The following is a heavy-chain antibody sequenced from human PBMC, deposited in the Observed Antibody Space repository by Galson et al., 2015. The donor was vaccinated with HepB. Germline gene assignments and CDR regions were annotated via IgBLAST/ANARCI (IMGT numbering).Heavy chain of an antibody. CDR2: ISGSGGST. CDR3: ANLWYNSRWYKEGLGY. J-gene: IGHJ4*02. CDR1: GFTFSSYA. D-gene: IGHD6-13*01. Sequence: SLRLSCAASGFTFSSYAMSWVRQAPGKGLEWVSAISGSGGSTYYADSVKGRFTISRDNSKNTLYLQMNSLRAEDTAVYYCANLWYNSRWYKEGLGYWGQGTLVTVSS. V-gene: IGHV3-23*01.